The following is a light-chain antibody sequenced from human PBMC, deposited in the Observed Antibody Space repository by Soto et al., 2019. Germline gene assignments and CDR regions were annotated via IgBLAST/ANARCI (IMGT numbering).Light chain of an antibody. CDR1: QSISSN. V-gene: IGKV3D-15*01. CDR2: GAS. Sequence: EIVMTQSPATLSVSPGERVPLSCRASQSISSNLGWYQQKPGQAPRLLIYGASTRATGIPARLSGSGSGTEFTLTISSLQSEDLAVYYCQQFNIWPRTFGQGTKVDIK. CDR3: QQFNIWPRT. J-gene: IGKJ1*01.